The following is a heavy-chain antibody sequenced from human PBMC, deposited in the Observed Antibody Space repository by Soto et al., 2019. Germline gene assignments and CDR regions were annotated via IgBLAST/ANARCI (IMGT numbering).Heavy chain of an antibody. Sequence: SETPSLTCAVSGGSIRSNNWWSWVRQPPGKGLEWIGEIFHSGSTNYNPSLKTRVTISVDKSKNQFSLKLSSVTASDTAVYYCARVFSGSYSDYWGQGTLVTVSS. CDR2: IFHSGST. CDR1: GGSIRSNNW. V-gene: IGHV4-4*02. CDR3: ARVFSGSYSDY. D-gene: IGHD1-26*01. J-gene: IGHJ4*02.